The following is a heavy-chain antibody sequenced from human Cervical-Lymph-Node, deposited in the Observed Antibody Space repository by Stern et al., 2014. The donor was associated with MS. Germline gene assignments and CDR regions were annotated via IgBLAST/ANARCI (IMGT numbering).Heavy chain of an antibody. CDR2: ISLSGGST. D-gene: IGHD2-15*01. V-gene: IGHV3-23*04. Sequence: VQLVQSGGGLVQPGGSLRLSCAASGFTFSDYAMSWVRQAPGKGLEWVSAISLSGGSTCYADSVQGRFTISRDNSKNTLYLQMNSLRAEDTAVYYCAKDRELVVVTFDSWGQGTLVTVSS. CDR3: AKDRELVVVTFDS. J-gene: IGHJ4*02. CDR1: GFTFSDYA.